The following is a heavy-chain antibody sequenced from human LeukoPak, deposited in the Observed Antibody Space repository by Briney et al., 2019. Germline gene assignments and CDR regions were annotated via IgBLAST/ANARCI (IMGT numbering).Heavy chain of an antibody. CDR3: ARSDSSSWHLTEWFDP. J-gene: IGHJ5*02. Sequence: SETLSLTCTVSDDSITMYYWTWIRQPPGRGLEWIGYVDHTGTTKFNPSLNGRVSISRDTSKNFFSLRLRSVTAADTAVYYCARSDSSSWHLTEWFDPWGQGTLVTVSS. V-gene: IGHV4-59*08. D-gene: IGHD6-13*01. CDR2: VDHTGTT. CDR1: DDSITMYY.